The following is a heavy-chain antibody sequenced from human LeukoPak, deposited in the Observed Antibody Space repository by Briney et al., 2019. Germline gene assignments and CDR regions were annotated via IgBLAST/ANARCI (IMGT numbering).Heavy chain of an antibody. D-gene: IGHD3-22*01. CDR2: INPNRGGT. Sequence: GASVKVSCKASGYTFTSYGISRVRQAPGQGLEYMGWINPNRGGTNSTQKFQGRVTMTRDTSISTAYMELSRLRSDDTAVYYCARATEGGYHYWGQGTLVTVSS. CDR3: ARATEGGYHY. CDR1: GYTFTSYG. V-gene: IGHV1-2*02. J-gene: IGHJ4*02.